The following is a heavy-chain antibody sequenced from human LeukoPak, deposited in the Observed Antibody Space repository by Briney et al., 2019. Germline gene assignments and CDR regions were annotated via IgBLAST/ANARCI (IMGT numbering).Heavy chain of an antibody. CDR3: ARRERDFDFHI. V-gene: IGHV3-20*04. J-gene: IGHJ3*02. CDR1: GGSISSSNW. D-gene: IGHD3-9*01. CDR2: INWNGGST. Sequence: PSETLSLTCAVSGGSISSSNWWSWVRQPPGKGLEWVSGINWNGGSTGYADSVKGRFTISRDNAKNALFLQMNSLRPEDTAVYYCARRERDFDFHIWGQGTMVTVSS.